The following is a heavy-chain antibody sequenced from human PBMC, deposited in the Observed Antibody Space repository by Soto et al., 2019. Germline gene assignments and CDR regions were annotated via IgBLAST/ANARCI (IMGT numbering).Heavy chain of an antibody. CDR3: ARGTPYYYDSSGYYYARDYYFDY. V-gene: IGHV3-33*01. J-gene: IGHJ4*02. D-gene: IGHD3-22*01. CDR1: GFTFSSYG. CDR2: IWYDGSNK. Sequence: GGSLRLSCAASGFTFSSYGMHWVRQAPGKGLEWVAVIWYDGSNKYYADSVKGRFTISRDNSKNTLYLQMNSLRAEDTAVYYCARGTPYYYDSSGYYYARDYYFDYWGQGTLVTVSS.